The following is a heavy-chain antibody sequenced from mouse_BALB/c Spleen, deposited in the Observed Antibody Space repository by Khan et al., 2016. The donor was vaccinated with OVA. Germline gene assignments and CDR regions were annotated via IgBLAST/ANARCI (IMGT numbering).Heavy chain of an antibody. CDR2: IYPSDSYT. J-gene: IGHJ3*01. CDR3: TSEGVYGSSFTY. Sequence: QVQLQQSGTELVRPGASVKLSCKASGYTITNYWINWVKQRPGQGLEWIGNIYPSDSYTNYNQKFKDKATLTVDKSSSTAYMQLSSPTSEGSAVYYCTSEGVYGSSFTYWGQGTLVTVSA. D-gene: IGHD1-1*02. V-gene: IGHV1-69*02. CDR1: GYTITNYW.